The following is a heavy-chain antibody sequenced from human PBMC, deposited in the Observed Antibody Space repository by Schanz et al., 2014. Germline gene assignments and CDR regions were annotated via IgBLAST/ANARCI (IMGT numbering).Heavy chain of an antibody. CDR1: GFTFADYY. Sequence: QVQLLESGGGLFKPGGSLRLSCAGSGFTFADYYMTWIRQAPGKGLEWISYVSSYDTTVSYADSVKVRFTISRDNAKNSVYLQMNSLRVGDTAVYYCARYGFRKFGVVYGLAGWGQGTTVTVS. J-gene: IGHJ6*02. V-gene: IGHV3-11*01. CDR3: ARYGFRKFGVVYGLAG. CDR2: VSSYDTTV. D-gene: IGHD3-3*01.